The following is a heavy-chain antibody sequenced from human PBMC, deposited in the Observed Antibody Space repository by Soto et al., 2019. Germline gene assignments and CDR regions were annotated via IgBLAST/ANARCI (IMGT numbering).Heavy chain of an antibody. V-gene: IGHV1-8*01. CDR2: MNPKSGKT. J-gene: IGHJ3*02. D-gene: IGHD6-25*01. CDR1: GYTFINYD. Sequence: QEQLVQSGAEVKRPGASVKVSCKSSGYTFINYDINWVRQATGQGLQWMGWMNPKSGKTGYAQKFQGSVTMTGNTSINPVYLELGSLRSEDTAVYYCVSGYGAPLAAAAHPDAFDIWGQWTMVSVSS. CDR3: VSGYGAPLAAAAHPDAFDI.